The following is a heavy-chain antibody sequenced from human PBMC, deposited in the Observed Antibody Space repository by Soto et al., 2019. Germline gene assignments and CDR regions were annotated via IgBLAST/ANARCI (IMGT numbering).Heavy chain of an antibody. D-gene: IGHD6-19*01. CDR1: GDSISSSGYS. J-gene: IGHJ4*02. V-gene: IGHV4-30-2*06. Sequence: PSETLSLTCAVSGDSISSSGYSWNWIRQSSGKGLEWIGFMHHAGGTFSNPSLDSRVTISRDMSKNEFSLRLTSVTAADTAVYYCARVSVAGTRFDYWGQGTLVTVSS. CDR2: MHHAGGT. CDR3: ARVSVAGTRFDY.